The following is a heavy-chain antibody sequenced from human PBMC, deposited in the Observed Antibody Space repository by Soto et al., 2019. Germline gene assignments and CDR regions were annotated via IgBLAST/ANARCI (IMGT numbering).Heavy chain of an antibody. Sequence: ASVKVSCKASGYTFTSYGISWVRQAPGQGLEWMGWISAYNGNTNYAQKLQGRVTMTTDTSTSTAYMELRSLRSDVTAVYYCASVPLVYSSSPSSYYYYGMDVWGQGTTVTVSS. CDR3: ASVPLVYSSSPSSYYYYGMDV. CDR2: ISAYNGNT. D-gene: IGHD6-6*01. J-gene: IGHJ6*02. V-gene: IGHV1-18*01. CDR1: GYTFTSYG.